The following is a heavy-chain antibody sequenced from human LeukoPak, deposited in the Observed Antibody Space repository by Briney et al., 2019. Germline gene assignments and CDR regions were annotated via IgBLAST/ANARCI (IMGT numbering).Heavy chain of an antibody. CDR3: ARCSFRGATIIDY. CDR1: GYTFTSYG. CDR2: ISAYNGNT. D-gene: IGHD5-24*01. Sequence: ASVTVSCKASGYTFTSYGISWARQAPGQGLEWMGWISAYNGNTNYAQKLQGRVTMTTDTSTSTACMELRSLRSDDTAVYYSARCSFRGATIIDYWGQGTLVTVSS. V-gene: IGHV1-18*01. J-gene: IGHJ4*02.